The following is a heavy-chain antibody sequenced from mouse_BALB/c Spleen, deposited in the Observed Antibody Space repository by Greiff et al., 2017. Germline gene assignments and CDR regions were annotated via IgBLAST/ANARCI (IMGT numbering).Heavy chain of an antibody. CDR3: ARNEEGNDAMDY. J-gene: IGHJ4*01. V-gene: IGHV2-2*02. Sequence: QVQLKQSGPGLVQPSQSLSITCTVSGFSLTSYGVHWVRQSPGKGLEWLGVIWSGGSTDYNAAFISRLSISKDNSKSQVFFKMNSLQANDTAIYYRARNEEGNDAMDYWGQGTSVTVSS. D-gene: IGHD2-1*01. CDR1: GFSLTSYG. CDR2: IWSGGST.